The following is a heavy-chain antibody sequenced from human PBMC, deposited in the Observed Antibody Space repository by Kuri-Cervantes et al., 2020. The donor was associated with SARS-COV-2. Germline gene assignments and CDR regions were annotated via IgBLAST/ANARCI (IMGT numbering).Heavy chain of an antibody. D-gene: IGHD2-2*01. CDR2: IIPLFGTT. J-gene: IGHJ4*02. CDR3: ARPYCTSSTCYDGTFDS. CDR1: GGTFSSYA. V-gene: IGHV1-69*06. Sequence: LVKVSCKASGGTFSSYAISWVRQAPGRGLEWMGRIIPLFGTTIYAEKFRGRVTLTADKSTNTAYMELSSLRSEDTAVYYCARPYCTSSTCYDGTFDSWGQGTLVTVSS.